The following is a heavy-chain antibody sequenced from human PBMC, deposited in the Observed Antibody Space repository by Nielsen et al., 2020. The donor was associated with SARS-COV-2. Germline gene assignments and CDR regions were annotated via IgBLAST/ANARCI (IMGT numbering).Heavy chain of an antibody. J-gene: IGHJ3*02. CDR3: AARAYDSSGYYCCAFDI. CDR1: GFTFSDYY. V-gene: IGHV3-11*03. D-gene: IGHD3-22*01. Sequence: GESLKISCAASGFTFSDYYMSWIRQAPGKGLEWVSYISSSSSYTNYADSVKGRFTISRDNAKNSLYLQMNSLRAEDTAVYYCAARAYDSSGYYCCAFDIWGQGTMVTVSS. CDR2: ISSSSSYT.